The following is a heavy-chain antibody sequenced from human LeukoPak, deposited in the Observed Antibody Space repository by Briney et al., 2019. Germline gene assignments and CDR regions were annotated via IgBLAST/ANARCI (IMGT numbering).Heavy chain of an antibody. D-gene: IGHD6-6*01. CDR3: AREVEEYSNYYYYMDV. V-gene: IGHV1-18*01. J-gene: IGHJ6*03. CDR1: GYTFTSYG. Sequence: GASVKVSCKASGYTFTSYGISWVRQAPGQGLEWMGWISAYNGNTNYAQKLQGRVTMTTDTSTSTAYMELRSLRSDDTAVYYCAREVEEYSNYYYYMDVWGKGTTVTVSS. CDR2: ISAYNGNT.